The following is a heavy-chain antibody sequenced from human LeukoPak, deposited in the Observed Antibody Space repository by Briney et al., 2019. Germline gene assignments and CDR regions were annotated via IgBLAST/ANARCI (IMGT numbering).Heavy chain of an antibody. D-gene: IGHD3-3*01. CDR2: ITSDASST. Sequence: GGSLRLSCAASGFTFSNYWMHWVRRAPGKGLVWVSRITSDASSTSYADSVKGRFTISRDNAKNTLYLRMNSLRAEDTAVYYCVPSLRFLEGGGQGTLVTVSS. CDR3: VPSLRFLEG. CDR1: GFTFSNYW. J-gene: IGHJ4*02. V-gene: IGHV3-74*01.